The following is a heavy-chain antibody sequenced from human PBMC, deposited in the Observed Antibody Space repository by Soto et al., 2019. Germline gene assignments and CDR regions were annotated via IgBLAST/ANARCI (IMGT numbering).Heavy chain of an antibody. J-gene: IGHJ4*02. CDR3: ALDIIPAAPDYFDY. Sequence: QVQLVESGGDVVQPGTSLRLSCAASGFNFSNNVLHWVRQAPGKGLAWVAVMSPDGTERYYTDSVKGRFTISRDNPKSTLYLEMNSLTSDDTAVYYCALDIIPAAPDYFDYWGQGTLVTVSS. CDR1: GFNFSNNV. CDR2: MSPDGTER. V-gene: IGHV3-30-3*01. D-gene: IGHD2-2*01.